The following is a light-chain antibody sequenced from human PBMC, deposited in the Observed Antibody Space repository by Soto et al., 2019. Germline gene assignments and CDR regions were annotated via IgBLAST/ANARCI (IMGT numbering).Light chain of an antibody. V-gene: IGKV4-1*01. Sequence: DIVMTQAPDSLAVSLGERATINCKSSQSVLHESNNKNYLAWYQQKPEQPPKLLIYWASTLESGVPYRFSGCGFGTDFTLAISCLQAEDVAVYFCQQFYSAITYGEGTRLEIK. CDR2: WAS. CDR1: QSVLHESNNKNY. CDR3: QQFYSAIT. J-gene: IGKJ5*01.